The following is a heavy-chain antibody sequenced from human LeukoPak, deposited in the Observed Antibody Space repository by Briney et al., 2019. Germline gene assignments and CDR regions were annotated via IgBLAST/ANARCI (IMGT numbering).Heavy chain of an antibody. CDR3: ATDSGSSWYKGPDC. D-gene: IGHD6-13*01. CDR1: GFTFSTYS. V-gene: IGHV3-21*01. CDR2: ISSDSSYI. Sequence: PGGSLRLSCAASGFTFSTYSVNWVRQAPGKGLEWVSSISSDSSYIYYADSVKGRFTISRDNAKNSLYLQMNGLRAEDTAIYYCATDSGSSWYKGPDCWGQGTLVTVSS. J-gene: IGHJ4*02.